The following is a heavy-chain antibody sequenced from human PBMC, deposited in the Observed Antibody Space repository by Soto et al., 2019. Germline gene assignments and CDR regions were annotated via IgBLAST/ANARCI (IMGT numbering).Heavy chain of an antibody. J-gene: IGHJ6*02. CDR3: ARGIAAPSYYYYYYGMDV. Sequence: SETLSLTCTVSGGSISSGGYYWSWIRQHPGKGLEWIGYIYYSGSTYYNPSLKSRVTISVDTSKNQFSLKLSSVTAADTAVYYCARGIAAPSYYYYYYGMDVWAKGPRSPSP. CDR2: IYYSGST. D-gene: IGHD6-13*01. V-gene: IGHV4-31*03. CDR1: GGSISSGGYY.